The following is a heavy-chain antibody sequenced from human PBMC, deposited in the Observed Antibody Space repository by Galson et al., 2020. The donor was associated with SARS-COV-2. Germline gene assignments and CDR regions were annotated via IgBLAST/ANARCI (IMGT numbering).Heavy chain of an antibody. CDR2: ISAYNGNT. J-gene: IGHJ4*02. CDR3: ARYGALGGSYYVAEYYFDY. Sequence: ASVKVSCKASGYTFTSYGISWVRQAPGQGLEWMGWISAYNGNTNYAQKLQGRVTMTTDTSTSTAYMELRSLRSDDTAVYYCARYGALGGSYYVAEYYFDYWGQGTLVTVSS. D-gene: IGHD1-26*01. CDR1: GYTFTSYG. V-gene: IGHV1-18*01.